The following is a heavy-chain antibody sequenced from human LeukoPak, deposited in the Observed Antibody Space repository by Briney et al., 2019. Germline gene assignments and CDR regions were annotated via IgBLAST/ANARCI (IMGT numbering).Heavy chain of an antibody. CDR3: ARDRGYSYGYTFDY. J-gene: IGHJ4*02. Sequence: GGSLRLSCAASGFTFSSYSMNWVRQAPGKGLEWFSSISSSSSYIYYADSVKGRFTITRDNAKNSLYLQMNSLRAEDTAVYYCARDRGYSYGYTFDYWGQGTLVTVSS. D-gene: IGHD5-18*01. CDR2: ISSSSSYI. CDR1: GFTFSSYS. V-gene: IGHV3-21*01.